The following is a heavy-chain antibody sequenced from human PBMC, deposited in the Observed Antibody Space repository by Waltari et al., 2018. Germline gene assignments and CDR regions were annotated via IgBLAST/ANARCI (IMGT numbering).Heavy chain of an antibody. Sequence: QVQLQQSGSGLVKPSQTLSLTCVISGDTVSRNRAAWNWIRQSPSRGLEWLGRTYYKSKWYTDYAESGRSRITIDADTSRNQFALHLKSVTPEDTAVYFCARDSALRGYWYFDLWGRGTQVTVSS. CDR3: ARDSALRGYWYFDL. CDR2: TYYKSKWYT. CDR1: GDTVSRNRAA. V-gene: IGHV6-1*01. J-gene: IGHJ2*01.